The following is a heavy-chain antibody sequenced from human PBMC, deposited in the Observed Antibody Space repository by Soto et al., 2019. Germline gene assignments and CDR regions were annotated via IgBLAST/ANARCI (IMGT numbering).Heavy chain of an antibody. CDR2: MRSKANSY. V-gene: IGHV3-73*01. CDR1: GFSFSGFE. Sequence: PGGSLRLSCAASGFSFSGFEMQWVRQASGKGLEWVGRMRSKANSYADSVKGRFTISRDNSKNTLYLQMNSLRAEDTAVYYCARVHYSSSWYIDYWGQGTLVTVS. D-gene: IGHD6-13*01. CDR3: ARVHYSSSWYIDY. J-gene: IGHJ4*02.